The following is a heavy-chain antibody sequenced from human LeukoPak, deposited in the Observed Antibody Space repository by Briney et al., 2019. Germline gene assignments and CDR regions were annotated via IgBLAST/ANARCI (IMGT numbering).Heavy chain of an antibody. J-gene: IGHJ4*02. Sequence: PGGSLRLSCAASGFTFSSYSMNWVRQAPGKGLEWVSYISSSSRSSIYYADSVKGRFTASRDNAKNSLYLQMNSLRAEDAAVYFCARVYSYGLDYWGQGTLVTVSS. CDR2: ISSSSRSSI. D-gene: IGHD5-18*01. V-gene: IGHV3-48*04. CDR3: ARVYSYGLDY. CDR1: GFTFSSYS.